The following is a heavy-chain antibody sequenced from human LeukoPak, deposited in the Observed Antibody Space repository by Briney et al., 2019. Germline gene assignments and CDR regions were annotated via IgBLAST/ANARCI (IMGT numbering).Heavy chain of an antibody. V-gene: IGHV1-2*06. Sequence: ASVKVSCKASGYTLTDHYLNWLRQAAGQEGEWMGRINPNSGDTKYTDKFQCRVIMTRDTSTSTAYMELNGLRSDETASYYCARDMWELPSDYYYDYWGQGTLVTVSS. CDR3: ARDMWELPSDYYYDY. CDR2: INPNSGDT. J-gene: IGHJ4*02. D-gene: IGHD1-26*01. CDR1: GYTLTDHY.